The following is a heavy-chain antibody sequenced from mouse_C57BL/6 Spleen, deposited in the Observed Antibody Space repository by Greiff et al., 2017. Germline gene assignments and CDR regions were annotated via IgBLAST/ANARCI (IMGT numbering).Heavy chain of an antibody. J-gene: IGHJ3*01. V-gene: IGHV1-54*01. CDR2: INPGSGGT. CDR1: GYAFTNYL. CDR3: ARSGYGNLFAY. Sequence: QVQLQQSGAELVRPGTSVKVSCKASGYAFTNYLIEWVKQRPGQGLEWIGVINPGSGGTNYNEKFKGKATLTADKSSSTAYMQLSSLTSEDSAVXFCARSGYGNLFAYWGQGTLVTVSA. D-gene: IGHD2-1*01.